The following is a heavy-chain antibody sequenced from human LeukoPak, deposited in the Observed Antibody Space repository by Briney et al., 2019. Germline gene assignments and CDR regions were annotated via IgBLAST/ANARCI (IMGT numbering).Heavy chain of an antibody. CDR3: ARLFTSTLYYFDY. J-gene: IGHJ4*02. CDR2: LHFSGST. D-gene: IGHD5/OR15-5a*01. CDR1: GGSISSCNYF. V-gene: IGHV4-39*01. Sequence: SETLSLTCTVSGGSISSCNYFWGWIRQPPGKGLEWIGSLHFSGSTYYSPSLMSRVTVSVDTSKNQFSLKLSSVTAADTAVYYCARLFTSTLYYFDYWGQGALVTVSS.